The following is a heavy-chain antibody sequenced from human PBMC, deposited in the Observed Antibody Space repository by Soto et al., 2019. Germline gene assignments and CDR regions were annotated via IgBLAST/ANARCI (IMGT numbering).Heavy chain of an antibody. V-gene: IGHV1-18*01. D-gene: IGHD3-3*01. Sequence: ASVKVSCKASGYTFTSYGISWVRQAPGQGLEWMGWISAYNGNTNYAQKLQGRVTMTTDTSTSTAYMELRSLRSDDTAVYYCARDSYYDFWSGYYAAPDWFDPWGQGTLVTVSS. CDR3: ARDSYYDFWSGYYAAPDWFDP. CDR1: GYTFTSYG. J-gene: IGHJ5*02. CDR2: ISAYNGNT.